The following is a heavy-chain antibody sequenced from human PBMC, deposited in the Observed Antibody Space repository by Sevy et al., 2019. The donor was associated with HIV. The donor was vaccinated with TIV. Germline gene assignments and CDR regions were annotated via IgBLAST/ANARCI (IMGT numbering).Heavy chain of an antibody. CDR3: ARDWRGYIGSGSAYYYYGMDV. V-gene: IGHV3-7*03. CDR1: GFAFNSYW. D-gene: IGHD3-10*01. J-gene: IGHJ6*02. CDR2: IKEDGGEK. Sequence: GGSLRLSCAASGFAFNSYWMSWVRQAPGMGLQWVGTIKEDGGEKYYVDSMKGRFTISRDNAKNSLYLQMNSLRAEDTAVYYCARDWRGYIGSGSAYYYYGMDVWGQGTTVTVSS.